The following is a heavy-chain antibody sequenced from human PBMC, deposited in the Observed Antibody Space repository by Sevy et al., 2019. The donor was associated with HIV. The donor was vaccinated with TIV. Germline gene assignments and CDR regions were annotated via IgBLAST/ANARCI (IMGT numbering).Heavy chain of an antibody. V-gene: IGHV4-31*03. CDR3: AREKPTTVTTGGWFDP. CDR2: IYYSGST. CDR1: GGSISSGGYY. J-gene: IGHJ5*02. Sequence: SETLSLTCTVSGGSISSGGYYWSWIRQHQGKGLEWIGYIYYSGSTYYNPSLKSRVTISVDTSKNQFSLKLSSVTAADTAVYYCAREKPTTVTTGGWFDPWGQRTLVTVSS. D-gene: IGHD4-17*01.